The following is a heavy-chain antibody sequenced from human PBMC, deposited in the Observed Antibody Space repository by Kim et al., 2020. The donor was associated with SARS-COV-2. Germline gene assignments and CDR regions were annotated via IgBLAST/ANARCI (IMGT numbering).Heavy chain of an antibody. CDR1: GFIFSDHA. Sequence: GGSLRLSCAASGFIFSDHAMHWVRQAPGKGLEWVGAISYDGKNQYYGDSVNGRFTFSRDNSKNTLYLQMNSLRTEDTAMYYCARGAYASRHNWFDPWGQGTLVTVSS. CDR2: ISYDGKNQ. CDR3: ARGAYASRHNWFDP. D-gene: IGHD3-10*01. V-gene: IGHV3-30*04. J-gene: IGHJ5*02.